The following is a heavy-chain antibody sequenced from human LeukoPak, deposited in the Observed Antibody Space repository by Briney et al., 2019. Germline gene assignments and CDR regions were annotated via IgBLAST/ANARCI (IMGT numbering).Heavy chain of an antibody. Sequence: SETLSLTCSVSGGSISSFYCSWIRQPPGKGLEWVGYTSYSGNTNYNPSLKSRVTMSLDAYKTEFSLKLRSVTPADTAVYYCARQVSSTWGVTSNWLSPWGQGTLVTVSS. J-gene: IGHJ5*02. CDR3: ARQVSSTWGVTSNWLSP. CDR1: GGSISSFY. D-gene: IGHD6-13*01. V-gene: IGHV4-59*08. CDR2: TSYSGNT.